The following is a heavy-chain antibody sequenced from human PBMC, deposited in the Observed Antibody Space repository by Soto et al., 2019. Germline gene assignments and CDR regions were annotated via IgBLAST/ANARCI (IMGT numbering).Heavy chain of an antibody. CDR1: GDSVSSNSAA. V-gene: IGHV6-1*01. D-gene: IGHD2-15*01. CDR3: ARENRRGAVLRNWFDP. CDR2: TYYRSKWYN. Sequence: PSQTLSLTCAISGDSVSSNSAAWNWIRQSPSRGLEWLGRTYYRSKWYNDYAVSVKSRITINPDTSKNQFSLQLNSVTPEDTAVNYCARENRRGAVLRNWFDPWGQGTLVTVSS. J-gene: IGHJ5*02.